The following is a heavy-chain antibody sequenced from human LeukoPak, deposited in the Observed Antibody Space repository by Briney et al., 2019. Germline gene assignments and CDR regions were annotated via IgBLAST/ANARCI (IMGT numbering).Heavy chain of an antibody. CDR3: AKSDGHGTGYGFHI. D-gene: IGHD6-19*01. CDR1: GFTFNDYA. CDR2: IRDDGSDT. Sequence: GGSLRLSCAASGFTFNDYAMYWVRQSPGRGLEWVALIRDDGSDTYHADSVKGRFTISRDNSKNTVFLRMNSLRGEDSAIYYCAKSDGHGTGYGFHIWGQGAMVTVSS. J-gene: IGHJ3*02. V-gene: IGHV3-30*02.